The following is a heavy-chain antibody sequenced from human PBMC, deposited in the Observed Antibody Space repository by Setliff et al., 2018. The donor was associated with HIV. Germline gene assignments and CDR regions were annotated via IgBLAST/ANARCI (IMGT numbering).Heavy chain of an antibody. CDR2: IYYSGST. D-gene: IGHD3-22*01. CDR3: ARRGYDSSGYYPFDY. V-gene: IGHV4-59*11. CDR1: GGSISSHY. J-gene: IGHJ4*02. Sequence: SETLSLTCTVSGGSISSHYWSWIRQPPGKGLEWIGSIYYSGSTNYNPSLKSRVTISVDTSKNQFSLKLSSVTAADTAVYYCARRGYDSSGYYPFDYWGQGTLVTV.